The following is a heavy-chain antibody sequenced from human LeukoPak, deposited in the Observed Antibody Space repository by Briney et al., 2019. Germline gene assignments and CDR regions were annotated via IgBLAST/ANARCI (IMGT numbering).Heavy chain of an antibody. CDR2: IYTSGST. CDR1: GGSISSGSYY. D-gene: IGHD2-15*01. V-gene: IGHV4-61*02. J-gene: IGHJ5*02. Sequence: PSETLSLTCTVSGGSISSGSYYWRWIRQPAGTGLEWIGRIYTSGSTNYNPSLKSRVTISVDTSKNQFSLKLSSVTAADTAVYYCARSGLYCSGGSCRNWFDHWGQGTLVTVSS. CDR3: ARSGLYCSGGSCRNWFDH.